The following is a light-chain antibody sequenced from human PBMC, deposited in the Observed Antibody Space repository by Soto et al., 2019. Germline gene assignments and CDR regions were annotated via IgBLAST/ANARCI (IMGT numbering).Light chain of an antibody. CDR1: QSISSY. Sequence: DMQMTQTPSALSLSHKEGGTITCRASQSISSYLNWYQQKPGKAPKLLIYAASSLQSGVPSRFSGSGSGTDFTLTISSLQPEDFATYYCQHCAGTRYSLGEGSK. V-gene: IGKV1-39*01. CDR3: QHCAGTRYS. CDR2: AAS. J-gene: IGKJ2*03.